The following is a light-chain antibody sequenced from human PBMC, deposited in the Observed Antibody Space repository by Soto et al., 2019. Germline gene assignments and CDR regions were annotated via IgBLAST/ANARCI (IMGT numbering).Light chain of an antibody. J-gene: IGKJ1*01. CDR3: QQWRT. CDR1: QSVRSY. Sequence: EIVLTQSPATLSLSPGERAILSCRASQSVRSYLAWYQQKPGQAPRLLIYDVSKRATGIPARFSGSGSGTDFTLTISSLEPEDFAVYYCQQWRTFGQGTKVDIK. V-gene: IGKV3-11*01. CDR2: DVS.